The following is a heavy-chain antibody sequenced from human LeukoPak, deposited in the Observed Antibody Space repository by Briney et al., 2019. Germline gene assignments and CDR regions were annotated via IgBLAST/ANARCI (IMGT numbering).Heavy chain of an antibody. Sequence: ASVKVSCRASGYTFTGYYMHWVRQAPGQGLEWMGWINPNSGGTNYAQKFQGRVTMTRDTSISTAYMELSRLRSDDTAVYYCAKSMVRGVTNWFDPWGQGTLVTVSS. CDR1: GYTFTGYY. V-gene: IGHV1-2*02. CDR2: INPNSGGT. CDR3: AKSMVRGVTNWFDP. D-gene: IGHD3-10*01. J-gene: IGHJ5*02.